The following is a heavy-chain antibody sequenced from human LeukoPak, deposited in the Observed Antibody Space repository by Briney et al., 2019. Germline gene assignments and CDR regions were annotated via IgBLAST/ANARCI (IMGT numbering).Heavy chain of an antibody. V-gene: IGHV1-18*01. CDR3: AKDGGGYGYYRAADY. CDR1: GYTFTSYG. J-gene: IGHJ4*02. CDR2: ISAYNGNT. Sequence: ASVKVSCKASGYTFTSYGISWVRQAPGQGLEWMGWISAYNGNTNYAQKLQGRVAMTTDTSTSTAYMELRSLRSDDTAVYYCAKDGGGYGYYRAADYWGQGTLVTVSS. D-gene: IGHD4-17*01.